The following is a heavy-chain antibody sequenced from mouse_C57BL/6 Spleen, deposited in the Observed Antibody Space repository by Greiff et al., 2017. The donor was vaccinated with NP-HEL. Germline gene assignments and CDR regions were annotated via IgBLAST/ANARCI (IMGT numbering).Heavy chain of an antibody. CDR2: IYPRSGNT. J-gene: IGHJ1*03. CDR1: GYTFTSYG. CDR3: AGGKGPNWYFDV. D-gene: IGHD2-1*01. V-gene: IGHV1-81*01. Sequence: QVQLKQSGAELARPGASVKLSCKASGYTFTSYGISWVKQRTGQGLEWIGEIYPRSGNTYYNEKFKGKATLTADKSSSTAYMELRSLTSEDSAVYFCAGGKGPNWYFDVWGTGTTVTVSS.